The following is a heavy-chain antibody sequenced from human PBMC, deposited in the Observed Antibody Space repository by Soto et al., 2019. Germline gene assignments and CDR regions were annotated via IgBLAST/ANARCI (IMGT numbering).Heavy chain of an antibody. Sequence: QVQLVQSGAEVKKPGASVKVSCKASGYTFTSYAMHWVRQAPGQRLEWMGWINAGNGNTKYSHKFQGRVTITRDTSARTADMELSSLRSDDTAVYYCARHHCSTSCFDYYYMDVLGKGTTVTVSS. V-gene: IGHV1-3*01. CDR3: ARHHCSTSCFDYYYMDV. J-gene: IGHJ6*03. D-gene: IGHD2-2*01. CDR1: GYTFTSYA. CDR2: INAGNGNT.